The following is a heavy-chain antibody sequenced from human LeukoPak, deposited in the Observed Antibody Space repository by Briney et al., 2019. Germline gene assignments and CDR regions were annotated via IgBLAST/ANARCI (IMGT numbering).Heavy chain of an antibody. J-gene: IGHJ2*01. CDR3: ARHRGSCSGGSCPNWYFDL. CDR1: GCTFSNYG. Sequence: GGSLRVSCAASGCTFSNYGMHWVRQAPCKGLEGVAIIWDDGSNEYHGDSVKGRFTISRDNSKNTLYLQMNSLRAEDTAVYFCARHRGSCSGGSCPNWYFDLWGRGTLVTVSS. CDR2: IWDDGSNE. D-gene: IGHD2-15*01. V-gene: IGHV3-33*01.